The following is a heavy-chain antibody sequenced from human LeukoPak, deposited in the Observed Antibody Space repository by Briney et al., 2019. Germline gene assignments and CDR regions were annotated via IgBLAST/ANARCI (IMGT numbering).Heavy chain of an antibody. V-gene: IGHV3-30*18. CDR2: ISYNGSNK. J-gene: IGHJ4*02. CDR3: AKDHPNSRTYFDY. Sequence: GGSLRLSCAASGFTFSSYGMHWVRQAPGKGLEWVAVISYNGSNKYYADSVKGRFTISRDNSQNTLYLQMNSLRAEDTAVYYCAKDHPNSRTYFDYWGQGTLVTVSS. D-gene: IGHD1-26*01. CDR1: GFTFSSYG.